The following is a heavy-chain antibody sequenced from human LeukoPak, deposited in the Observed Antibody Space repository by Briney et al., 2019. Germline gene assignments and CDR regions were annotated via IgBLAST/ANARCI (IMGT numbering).Heavy chain of an antibody. V-gene: IGHV3-23*01. CDR3: ARDRGVVGQFDP. Sequence: PGGSLRLSCAASGFTFSGYAMSWVRQAPGKGLEWVSVITSSGSSTYYADSVKGRFTISRDNSKNTLYLQMNSQRAEDTAVYYCARDRGVVGQFDPWGQGTLVTVSS. D-gene: IGHD2-15*01. CDR2: ITSSGSST. CDR1: GFTFSGYA. J-gene: IGHJ5*02.